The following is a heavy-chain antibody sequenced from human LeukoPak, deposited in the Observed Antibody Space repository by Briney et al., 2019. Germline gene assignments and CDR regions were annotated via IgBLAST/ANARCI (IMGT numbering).Heavy chain of an antibody. CDR3: ARLCKGGSCYSKLDY. D-gene: IGHD2-15*01. CDR1: GGSISGSSYY. CDR2: IYYSGST. J-gene: IGHJ4*02. Sequence: SETLSLTCTVSGGSISGSSYYWGWIRQPPGKGLEWMGSIYYSGSTYYNPSLKSRVTISVDTSKNQFSLKLSSVTAADTAVYYCARLCKGGSCYSKLDYWGQGTLVTVSS. V-gene: IGHV4-39*01.